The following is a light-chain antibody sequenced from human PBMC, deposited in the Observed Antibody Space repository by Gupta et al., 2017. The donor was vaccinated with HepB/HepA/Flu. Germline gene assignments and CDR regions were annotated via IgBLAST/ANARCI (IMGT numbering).Light chain of an antibody. CDR2: DVS. CDR3: SSYSTADI. Sequence: SAPTQPASVSGSPGQSNTIPCPGNSNDIGSNKYVSWYQQFPGRAPKLMIYDVSNRPSGVSYRFSGSKSGNTASLTISGLQAEDEADYYCSSYSTADIFGTGTRVIVL. CDR1: SNDIGSNKY. V-gene: IGLV2-14*03. J-gene: IGLJ1*01.